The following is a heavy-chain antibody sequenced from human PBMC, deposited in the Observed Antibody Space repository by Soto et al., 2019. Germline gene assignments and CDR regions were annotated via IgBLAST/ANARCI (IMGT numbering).Heavy chain of an antibody. Sequence: TLSLTCTVAGCSISSGGYYWSWIRQHPGKGLEWIGYIYYSGSTYYNPSLKSRVTISVDTSKNQFSLKLSSVTAADTAVYYCARMTTVYLFDYWGQGTLVTVSS. CDR1: GCSISSGGYY. D-gene: IGHD4-17*01. CDR2: IYYSGST. CDR3: ARMTTVYLFDY. J-gene: IGHJ4*02. V-gene: IGHV4-30-4*08.